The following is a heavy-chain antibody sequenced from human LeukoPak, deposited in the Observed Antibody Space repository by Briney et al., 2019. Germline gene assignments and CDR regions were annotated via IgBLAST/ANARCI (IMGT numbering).Heavy chain of an antibody. CDR3: ARVGFGELSWFDP. V-gene: IGHV1-18*04. Sequence: ASVKVSCKASGYTFTGYYMHWVRQAPGQGLEWMGWISAHTGNTNYAQKLQGRVTMTTDTSTSTAYMELRRLRSDDTAVYYCARVGFGELSWFDPWGQGTLVTVSS. CDR2: ISAHTGNT. J-gene: IGHJ5*02. CDR1: GYTFTGYY. D-gene: IGHD3-10*01.